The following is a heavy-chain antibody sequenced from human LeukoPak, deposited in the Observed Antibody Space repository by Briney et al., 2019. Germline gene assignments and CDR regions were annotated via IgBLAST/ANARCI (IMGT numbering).Heavy chain of an antibody. CDR3: ARSRDSSGYYQDAFDI. J-gene: IGHJ3*02. D-gene: IGHD3-22*01. CDR2: IRSKANSYAT. CDR1: GFTFSGSA. Sequence: GGSLRLSCAASGFTFSGSAMHWVRQASGKGLEWVGRIRSKANSYATAYAASVKGRFTISRDDSKNTAYLQMNSLRAEDTAVYYCARSRDSSGYYQDAFDIWGQGTMVTVSS. V-gene: IGHV3-73*01.